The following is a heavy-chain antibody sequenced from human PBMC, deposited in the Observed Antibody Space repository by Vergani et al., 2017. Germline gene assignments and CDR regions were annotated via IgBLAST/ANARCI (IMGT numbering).Heavy chain of an antibody. CDR2: IWYDGSNK. V-gene: IGHV3-33*01. D-gene: IGHD5-12*01. CDR1: GFTFSSYG. CDR3: ARDGYDKAFDI. J-gene: IGHJ3*02. Sequence: QVQLVESGGGVVQPGRSLRLSCAASGFTFSSYGMHWVRQAPGKGLEWVAVIWYDGSNKYYADSVKGRFTISRHNSKNTLYLQMNSLRAEDTAVYYCARDGYDKAFDIWGQGTMVTVSS.